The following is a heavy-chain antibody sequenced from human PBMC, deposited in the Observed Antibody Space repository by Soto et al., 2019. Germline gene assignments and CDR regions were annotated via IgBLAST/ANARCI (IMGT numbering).Heavy chain of an antibody. J-gene: IGHJ6*02. V-gene: IGHV3-23*01. CDR1: GFTLSSYA. CDR3: ARGDRGGSGSTASYYYSGWDV. Sequence: DVQLLESGGNLVQPGGSLTLSCSASGFTLSSYAMSWVRQAPGKGLEWVSSISAGGDMTYNSDSVKGRFTISRDNANNAVFLELHNLRIADTALYYCARGDRGGSGSTASYYYSGWDVWGQGATVTVS. D-gene: IGHD3-10*01. CDR2: ISAGGDMT.